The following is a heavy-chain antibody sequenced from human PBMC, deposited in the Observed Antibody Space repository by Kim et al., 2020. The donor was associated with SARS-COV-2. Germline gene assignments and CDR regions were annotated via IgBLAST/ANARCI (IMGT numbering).Heavy chain of an antibody. D-gene: IGHD2-21*02. J-gene: IGHJ6*02. CDR2: ITYDGRTK. V-gene: IGHV3-30-3*01. CDR3: ARGTDHESLSLSDSYTGMDV. CDR1: GLSFDDSA. Sequence: GGSLRLSCAASGLSFDDSAMNWVRQAPGKGLEWLAVITYDGRTKDNPAPVKGRFPIPRDHPKRTLFLQMNGLGVEDTGVYYCARGTDHESLSLSDSYTGMDVGGQGTAVTVSS.